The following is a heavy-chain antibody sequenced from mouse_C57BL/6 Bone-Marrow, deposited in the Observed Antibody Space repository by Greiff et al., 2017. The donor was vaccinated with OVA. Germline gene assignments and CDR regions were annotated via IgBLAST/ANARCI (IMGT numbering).Heavy chain of an antibody. CDR3: AKYAMDY. CDR2: IYPRSGNT. V-gene: IGHV1-81*01. J-gene: IGHJ4*01. Sequence: VKLQQSGAELARPGASVKLSCKASGYTFTSYGISWVKQRTGQGLEWIGEIYPRSGNTYYNEKFKGKATLTADKSSSTAYMELRSLTSEDAAVYFDAKYAMDYWGQGTAVTVTS. CDR1: GYTFTSYG.